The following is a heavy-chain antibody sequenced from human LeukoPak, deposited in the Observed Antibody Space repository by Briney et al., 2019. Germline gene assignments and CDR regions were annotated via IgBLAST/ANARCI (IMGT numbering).Heavy chain of an antibody. CDR1: GGSFSGYY. J-gene: IGHJ4*02. CDR3: ARYSAAAASYFDY. D-gene: IGHD6-13*01. V-gene: IGHV4-34*01. Sequence: PSETLSLTCAVYGGSFSGYYWSWLRQPPGKGLEWIGEINHSGSTNYNPSLKSRVTTSVDTSKNQFSLKLSSVTAADTAVYYCARYSAAAASYFDYWGQGTLVTVSS. CDR2: INHSGST.